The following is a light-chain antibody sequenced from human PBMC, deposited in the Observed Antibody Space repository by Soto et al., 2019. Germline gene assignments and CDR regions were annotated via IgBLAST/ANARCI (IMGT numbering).Light chain of an antibody. V-gene: IGKV1-9*01. CDR2: AAS. CDR3: QQVDSYPHT. CDR1: QGISSY. Sequence: DIQLTQSPSFLSASVGDRVTITCRASQGISSYLAWYQQKPEKAPKLLIYAASTLQSGVPSRFSGSGSGTEFTLTISSLQPEDFAPYYCQQVDSYPHTFGGGTKVEIK. J-gene: IGKJ4*01.